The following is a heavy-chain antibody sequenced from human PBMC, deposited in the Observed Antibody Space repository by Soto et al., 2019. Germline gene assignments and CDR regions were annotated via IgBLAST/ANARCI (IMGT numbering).Heavy chain of an antibody. J-gene: IGHJ4*02. CDR2: ISYDGTNK. Sequence: LRLSCAASGFSFSISPMHWVRQAPGKGPEWVALISYDGTNKFYADSVKGRFTISRDNSKRTLYLYVDSLRPEDAAVYYCARDPKTSACQTWAFNYFDYWGQGTLVNVSS. D-gene: IGHD3-3*02. CDR1: GFSFSISP. V-gene: IGHV3-30-3*01. CDR3: ARDPKTSACQTWAFNYFDY.